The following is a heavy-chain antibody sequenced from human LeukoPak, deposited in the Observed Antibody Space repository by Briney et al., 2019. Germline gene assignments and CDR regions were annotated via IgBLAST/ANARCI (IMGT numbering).Heavy chain of an antibody. J-gene: IGHJ3*02. Sequence: SETLSLTCTVSGGSISSYYWSWIRQPAGKGLEWIGRIYTSGSTNYNPSLKSRVTISVDTSKNQFSLKLSSVTAADTAVYYCATHDSRRLDAFDIWGQGTMVTVSS. CDR3: ATHDSRRLDAFDI. CDR1: GGSISSYY. V-gene: IGHV4-4*07. CDR2: IYTSGST. D-gene: IGHD3-22*01.